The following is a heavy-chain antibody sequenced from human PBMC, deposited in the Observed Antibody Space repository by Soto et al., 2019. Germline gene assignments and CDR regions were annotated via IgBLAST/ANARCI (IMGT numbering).Heavy chain of an antibody. CDR2: IKSKTDGGTA. CDR3: TTGIYYDILTGYHNVAY. J-gene: IGHJ4*02. V-gene: IGHV3-15*01. Sequence: PGGSLRLSCVASGVNLSHPWMTWVRQAAGKGLEWVGRIKSKTDGGTADYAAPVKGRATISRDDSKNTVYLQMSSLKTEDTAVYYCTTGIYYDILTGYHNVAYWGQGALVTVSS. D-gene: IGHD3-9*01. CDR1: GVNLSHPW.